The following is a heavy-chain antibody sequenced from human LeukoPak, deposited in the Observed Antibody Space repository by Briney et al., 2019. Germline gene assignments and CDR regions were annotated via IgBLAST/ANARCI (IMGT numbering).Heavy chain of an antibody. V-gene: IGHV3-21*01. Sequence: GGSLRLSCAASGFTFSSYSMNWVRQAPGKGLEWVSSISSSSSYIYYADSVKGRFTISRDNAKNSLYLQMNSLRAEDTAVYYCASLRIVVALGWFDPWGQGTLVTVSS. CDR1: GFTFSSYS. J-gene: IGHJ5*02. D-gene: IGHD2-15*01. CDR3: ASLRIVVALGWFDP. CDR2: ISSSSSYI.